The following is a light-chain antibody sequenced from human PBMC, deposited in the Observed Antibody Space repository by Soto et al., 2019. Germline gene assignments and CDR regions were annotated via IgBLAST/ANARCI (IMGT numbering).Light chain of an antibody. J-gene: IGLJ2*01. V-gene: IGLV2-14*01. CDR2: EIS. CDR3: SSYTNNFSVV. Sequence: QSALTQPASVSGSPGQSITIFCTGTSSNVGGNNYVSWYQHHPGKAPKLMIHEISHRPSGVSDRFSGSKSGNTASLTISGLRAEDEADYYCSSYTNNFSVVFGGGTKLTVL. CDR1: SSNVGGNNY.